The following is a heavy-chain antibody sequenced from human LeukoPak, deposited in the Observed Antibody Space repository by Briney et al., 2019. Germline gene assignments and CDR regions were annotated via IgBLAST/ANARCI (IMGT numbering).Heavy chain of an antibody. CDR2: IYYSGST. D-gene: IGHD2-15*01. V-gene: IGHV4-39*01. J-gene: IGHJ5*02. Sequence: SETLSLTCTVSGGSISSSSYYWGWIRQPPGKGLEWIGSIYYSGSTYYNPSLKSRVTISVDTSKNQFSLKLSSVTAADTAVYYCARADIPSSLLVVVVAASSNWFDPWGQGTLVTVSS. CDR3: ARADIPSSLLVVVVAASSNWFDP. CDR1: GGSISSSSYY.